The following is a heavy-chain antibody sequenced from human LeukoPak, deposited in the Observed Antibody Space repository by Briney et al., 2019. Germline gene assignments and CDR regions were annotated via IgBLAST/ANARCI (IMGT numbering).Heavy chain of an antibody. CDR1: GYSISSGYY. D-gene: IGHD3-22*01. CDR3: ARVGGDSSGSTFDY. CDR2: IYHSGST. Sequence: SETLSLTCTVSGYSISSGYYWGWIRQPPGKGLEWIGSIYHSGSTYYNPSLKSRVTISVDTSKNQFSLKLSSVTAADTAVYYCARVGGDSSGSTFDYWGQGTLVTVSS. J-gene: IGHJ4*02. V-gene: IGHV4-38-2*02.